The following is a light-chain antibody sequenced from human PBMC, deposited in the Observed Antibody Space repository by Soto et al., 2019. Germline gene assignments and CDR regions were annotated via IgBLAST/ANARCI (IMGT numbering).Light chain of an antibody. J-gene: IGLJ2*01. CDR3: ASWDDSLRGVT. CDR1: SSNIGGNY. V-gene: IGLV1-47*01. Sequence: QSVLTQPPSASGTPGQRVTISCSGSSSNIGGNYVSWYQQLPGTAPRLLIHRNNQRPSGVPDRFSGSKSGTSASLAISGLRSEDEADYYCASWDDSLRGVTFGGGTKRPS. CDR2: RNN.